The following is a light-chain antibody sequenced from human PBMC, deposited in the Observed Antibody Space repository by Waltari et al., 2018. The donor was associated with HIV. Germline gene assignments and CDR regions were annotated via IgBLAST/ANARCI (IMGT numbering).Light chain of an antibody. CDR2: RDS. CDR1: NSGSKN. V-gene: IGLV3-9*01. J-gene: IGLJ2*01. CDR3: QVWDSSTAKV. Sequence: SYELTQPLSVSVALGQMARITCGGNNSGSKNVPWYQQKPGQAPVLVIYRDSNRPPGIPERFSGSNSGNTATLTISRAQVGDEADYYCQVWDSSTAKVFGGGTKLTVL.